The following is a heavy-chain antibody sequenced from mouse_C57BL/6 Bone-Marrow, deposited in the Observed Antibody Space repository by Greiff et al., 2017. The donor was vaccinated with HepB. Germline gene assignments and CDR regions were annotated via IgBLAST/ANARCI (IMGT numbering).Heavy chain of an antibody. CDR1: GYTFTSYW. D-gene: IGHD2-4*01. Sequence: VQLQQPGAELVRPGSSVKLSCKASGYTFTSYWMDWVKQRPGQGLEWIGNIYPSDSETHYNQKFKDKATLTVDKSSSTAYMQLSSLTSEDSAVYYCARGTMITELGLLFDYWGQGTTLTVSS. CDR2: IYPSDSET. CDR3: ARGTMITELGLLFDY. V-gene: IGHV1-61*01. J-gene: IGHJ2*01.